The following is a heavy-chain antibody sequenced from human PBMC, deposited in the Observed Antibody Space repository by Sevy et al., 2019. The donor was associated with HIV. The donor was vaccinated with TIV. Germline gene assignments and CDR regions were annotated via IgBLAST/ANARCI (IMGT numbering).Heavy chain of an antibody. V-gene: IGHV3-7*01. J-gene: IGHJ4*02. CDR3: ATIIFYRTDMTTWHWGY. CDR2: IKEDGSEK. CDR1: GFSFSKHW. D-gene: IGHD7-27*01. Sequence: GGSLRLSCAASGFSFSKHWMSWVRQSPGKGLEWVASIKEDGSEKYYDASVKDRFTISRDDAKNSMYLQMNTLRDEDTTVYYCATIIFYRTDMTTWHWGYWGQRALVTVSS.